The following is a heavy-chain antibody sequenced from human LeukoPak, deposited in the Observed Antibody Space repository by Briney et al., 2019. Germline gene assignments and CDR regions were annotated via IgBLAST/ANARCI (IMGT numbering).Heavy chain of an antibody. Sequence: SETLSLTCAVYGGSFSGYYWSWIRQPPGKGLEWIGEINHSGSTNYNPSLKSRVTIPVDTSRNQFSLKLTSVTAADTAVYYCATVLRYFDWLSKYLDSWGQGTLVTVSS. D-gene: IGHD3-9*01. CDR2: INHSGST. CDR1: GGSFSGYY. J-gene: IGHJ4*02. V-gene: IGHV4-34*01. CDR3: ATVLRYFDWLSKYLDS.